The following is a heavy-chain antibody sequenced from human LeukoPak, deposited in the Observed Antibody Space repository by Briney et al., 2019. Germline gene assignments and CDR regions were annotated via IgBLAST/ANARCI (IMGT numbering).Heavy chain of an antibody. J-gene: IGHJ4*02. CDR3: ARDRNYYGSGSPEYYFDY. Sequence: GGSLRLSCAASGFTFSSFGMHWVRQAPGKGLEWVAIIWYDGSKKYYVDSLRGRFTISRDNSKNTLYLQMNSLRAEDTAVYYCARDRNYYGSGSPEYYFDYWGQGTLVTVSS. CDR2: IWYDGSKK. V-gene: IGHV3-33*01. D-gene: IGHD3-10*01. CDR1: GFTFSSFG.